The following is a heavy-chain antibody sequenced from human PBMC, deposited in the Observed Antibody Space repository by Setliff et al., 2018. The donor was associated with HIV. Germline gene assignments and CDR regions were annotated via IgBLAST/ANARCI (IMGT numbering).Heavy chain of an antibody. V-gene: IGHV3-21*04. J-gene: IGHJ4*02. CDR2: ISSSSSYI. CDR3: ASGALLPTIDY. Sequence: LRLSCAASGFTFSGYSMNWVRQAPGKGLEWVSSISSSSSYIYYGDSVRGRFTISRDIAKSSLYLQLDSLSVEDTAVYYCASGALLPTIDYWGRGTLVTVSS. CDR1: GFTFSGYS. D-gene: IGHD3-10*01.